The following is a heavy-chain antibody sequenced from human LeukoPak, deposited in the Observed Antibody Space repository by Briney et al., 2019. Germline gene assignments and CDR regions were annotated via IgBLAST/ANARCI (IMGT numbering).Heavy chain of an antibody. CDR3: AREVVTRNYFDY. Sequence: GGSLRLSCAASGFTVSSNYMNWVRQAPGKGLEWVSVIYSGGSTYYADSVKGRFTISRDNSKNTLYLQMNSLRAEDTAVYYCAREVVTRNYFDYWGQGTLVTVSS. CDR1: GFTVSSNY. J-gene: IGHJ4*02. V-gene: IGHV3-53*01. D-gene: IGHD2-21*02. CDR2: IYSGGST.